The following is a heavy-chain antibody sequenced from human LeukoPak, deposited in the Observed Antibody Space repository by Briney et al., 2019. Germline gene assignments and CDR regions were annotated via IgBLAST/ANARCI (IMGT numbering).Heavy chain of an antibody. CDR1: GFTFSPYS. D-gene: IGHD3-22*01. Sequence: GGSLRLSCVVSGFTFSPYSMNWVRQAPGKGLEWVAYISGRTSTIYYADSVYGRFTISRDNAKNSLYLQMNSLRAEDTAVYYCARVGDDSSGYYYWGQGTLVTVSS. CDR3: ARVGDDSSGYYY. J-gene: IGHJ4*02. CDR2: ISGRTSTI. V-gene: IGHV3-48*01.